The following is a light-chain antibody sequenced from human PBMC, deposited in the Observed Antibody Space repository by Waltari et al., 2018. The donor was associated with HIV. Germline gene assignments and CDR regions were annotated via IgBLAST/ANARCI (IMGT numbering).Light chain of an antibody. V-gene: IGKV1-5*03. J-gene: IGKJ2*01. CDR2: QAS. Sequence: DIQVTQSPSILSASVGKRVTMTCRTSQDIENWLAWYQHKPGLAPKLLIYQASTLQRCVPSRFVGKGSGTQFTLVISAVQPDDFAIYYCQQYNGQSYTFGQGTRL. CDR3: QQYNGQSYT. CDR1: QDIENW.